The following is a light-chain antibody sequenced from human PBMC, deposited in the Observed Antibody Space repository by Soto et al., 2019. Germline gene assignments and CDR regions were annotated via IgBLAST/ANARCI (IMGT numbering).Light chain of an antibody. CDR3: SSYSADSYV. CDR2: EVS. V-gene: IGLV2-23*02. J-gene: IGLJ1*01. Sequence: QSALTQPASVSGSPGQSITISCTGTSSDIGTYNLVSWYQQHPGKAPRLMIYEVSKRPSGVFNRFSGSKSGNTASLTISGLQAEDEADYYCSSYSADSYVFATGTKVTVL. CDR1: SSDIGTYNL.